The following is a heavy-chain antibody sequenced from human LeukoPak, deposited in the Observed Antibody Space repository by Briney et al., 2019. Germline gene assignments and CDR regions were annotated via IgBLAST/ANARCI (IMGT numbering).Heavy chain of an antibody. Sequence: PSETLSLTCAVSGYSISSGYYWGWIRQPPGKGLEWIGSIYHSGSTYYNPSLKSRVTISVDTSKNQFSLKLSSVTAADTAVYYCARAESYSSSWFDYWGQGTLVTVSP. V-gene: IGHV4-38-2*01. CDR3: ARAESYSSSWFDY. CDR2: IYHSGST. D-gene: IGHD6-13*01. CDR1: GYSISSGYY. J-gene: IGHJ4*02.